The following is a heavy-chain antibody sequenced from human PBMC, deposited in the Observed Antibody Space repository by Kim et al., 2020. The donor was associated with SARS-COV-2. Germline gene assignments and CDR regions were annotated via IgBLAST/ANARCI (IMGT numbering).Heavy chain of an antibody. CDR3: ARDNYYGSGSYPPNDAFDI. CDR1: GGSISSYY. V-gene: IGHV4-59*01. CDR2: IYYSGST. Sequence: SETLSLTCTVSGGSISSYYWSWIRQPPGKGLEWIGYIYYSGSTNYNPSLKSRVTISVDTSKNQFSLKLSSVTAADTAVYYCARDNYYGSGSYPPNDAFDIWGQGTMVTVSS. J-gene: IGHJ3*02. D-gene: IGHD3-10*01.